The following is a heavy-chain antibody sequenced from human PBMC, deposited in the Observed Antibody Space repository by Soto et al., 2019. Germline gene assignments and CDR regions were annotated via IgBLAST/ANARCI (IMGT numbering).Heavy chain of an antibody. J-gene: IGHJ6*03. V-gene: IGHV1-2*02. CDR2: INPNGGAT. CDR1: GDNFNDYY. D-gene: IGHD5-12*01. Sequence: VQLVQSGAEVKKPGASVKVSCKTSGDNFNDYYIHWVRQAPGQGLEWMGWINPNGGATKYAQKFQGRVTVTRDTSIRTVYMELSSLRSDDTALYYCARESGGATATLDYYYFYMDVWGKGTTVTVSS. CDR3: ARESGGATATLDYYYFYMDV.